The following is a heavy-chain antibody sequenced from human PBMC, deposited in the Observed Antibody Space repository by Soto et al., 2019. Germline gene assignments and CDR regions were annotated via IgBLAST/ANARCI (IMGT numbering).Heavy chain of an antibody. CDR3: VRTSLVVAAATREDY. V-gene: IGHV3-74*01. Sequence: PGGSMRLSCAASGFTFCRNWMNWVRQAPGEGLVWVARINRDGSTTSYADSVKGRFTISRDNAKNTLYLQMNSLRAEDTAVYYCVRTSLVVAAATREDYWGQGTLVTVSS. CDR2: INRDGSTT. D-gene: IGHD2-15*01. J-gene: IGHJ4*02. CDR1: GFTFCRNW.